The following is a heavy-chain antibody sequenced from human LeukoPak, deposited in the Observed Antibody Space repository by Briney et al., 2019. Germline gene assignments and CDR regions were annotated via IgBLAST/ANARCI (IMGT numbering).Heavy chain of an antibody. CDR2: IYHSGST. Sequence: SQTLSLTCTVSGDSINTTTYSWSCLRQPPGKGLEWIGYIYHSGSTYYNPSLKTRAIISLDRSKSQFSLSLASVTAADTAVYYCATRASSSSGYYFDYWGQGTLVTVSS. CDR1: GDSINTTTYS. J-gene: IGHJ4*02. V-gene: IGHV4-30-2*01. CDR3: ATRASSSSGYYFDY. D-gene: IGHD6-6*01.